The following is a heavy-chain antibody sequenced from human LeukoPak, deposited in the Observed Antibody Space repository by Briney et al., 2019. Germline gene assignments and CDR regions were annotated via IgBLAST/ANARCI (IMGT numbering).Heavy chain of an antibody. CDR1: GYTFTSYG. V-gene: IGHV1-18*01. Sequence: GASVKVSCKASGYTFTSYGISWVRQAPGQGLVWMGWISAYNGNTNYAQKLQGRVTMTTDTSTSTAYMELRSLRSGDTAVYYCARDRCSSTSCYRRWFDPWGQGTLVTVSS. J-gene: IGHJ5*02. CDR2: ISAYNGNT. D-gene: IGHD2-2*01. CDR3: ARDRCSSTSCYRRWFDP.